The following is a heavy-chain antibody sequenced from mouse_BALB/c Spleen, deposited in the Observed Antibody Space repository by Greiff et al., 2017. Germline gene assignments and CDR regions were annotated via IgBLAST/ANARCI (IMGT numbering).Heavy chain of an antibody. Sequence: VQLQQSGAELMKPGASVKISCKATGYTFSSYWIEWVKQRPGHGLEWIGEILPGSGSTNYNEKFKGKATFTADTSSNTAYMQLSSLTSEDSAVYYCANGNYRGSMDYWGQGTSVTVSS. CDR2: ILPGSGST. CDR1: GYTFSSYW. J-gene: IGHJ4*01. V-gene: IGHV1-9*01. D-gene: IGHD2-1*01. CDR3: ANGNYRGSMDY.